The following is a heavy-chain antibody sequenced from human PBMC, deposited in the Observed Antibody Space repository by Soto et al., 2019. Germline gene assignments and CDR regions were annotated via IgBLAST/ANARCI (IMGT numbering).Heavy chain of an antibody. CDR2: INSDGSST. V-gene: IGHV3-74*01. CDR3: ARVRRYYYDSSGPLDY. J-gene: IGHJ4*02. CDR1: GFTFSSYW. Sequence: GGSLRLSCAASGFTFSSYWMHWVRQAPGKGLVWVSRINSDGSSTSYADSVKGRFTISRDNAKNTLYLQMNSLRAEDTAVYYSARVRRYYYDSSGPLDYWGQGTLVTVSS. D-gene: IGHD3-22*01.